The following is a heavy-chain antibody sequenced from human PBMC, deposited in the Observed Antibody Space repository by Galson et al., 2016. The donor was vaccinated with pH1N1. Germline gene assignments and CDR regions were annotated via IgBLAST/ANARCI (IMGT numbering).Heavy chain of an antibody. CDR1: GFTFSRYY. CDR3: AREGRSDYGDYDGNYYGMDV. Sequence: SLRLSCAASGFTFSRYYMSWIRQAPGKGLEWVSYISSTGSTIYYADSVKGRFTVSRGNAKNSLYLQMNSLRAEDTAVYYCAREGRSDYGDYDGNYYGMDVWGQGTTVTVSS. D-gene: IGHD4-17*01. CDR2: ISSTGSTI. J-gene: IGHJ6*02. V-gene: IGHV3-11*04.